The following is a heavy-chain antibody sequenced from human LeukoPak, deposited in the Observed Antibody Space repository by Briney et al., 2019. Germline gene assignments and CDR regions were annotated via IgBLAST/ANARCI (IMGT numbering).Heavy chain of an antibody. CDR3: ARRDYSGSYFDY. CDR1: GGSISSSSHY. D-gene: IGHD1-26*01. V-gene: IGHV4-39*01. Sequence: SETLSLTCTVSGGSISSSSHYWGWIRQAPGKGLEWIGNIYYRGGTYYNPSLKSRVTMSLDTSKNQFSLKLSSVTAADTAVYYCARRDYSGSYFDYWGQGTLVTVSS. J-gene: IGHJ4*02. CDR2: IYYRGGT.